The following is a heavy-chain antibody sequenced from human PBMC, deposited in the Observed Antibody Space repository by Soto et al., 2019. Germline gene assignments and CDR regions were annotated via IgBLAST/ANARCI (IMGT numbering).Heavy chain of an antibody. Sequence: QVQLVQSGAEVKKPGSSVKVSCRASGGTLNKHAITWVRRAPGLGLEWLGGILPMFGRPNYTQKFQGKVTIPEDRSTNTSHMELTSLTSDDTAVYYCARGGTSGWLKGAYDVWGQGTMVTVSS. CDR2: ILPMFGRP. D-gene: IGHD6-19*01. CDR1: GGTLNKHA. V-gene: IGHV1-69*01. CDR3: ARGGTSGWLKGAYDV. J-gene: IGHJ3*01.